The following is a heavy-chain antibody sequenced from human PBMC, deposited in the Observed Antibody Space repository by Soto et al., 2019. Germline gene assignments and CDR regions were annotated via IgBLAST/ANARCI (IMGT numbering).Heavy chain of an antibody. J-gene: IGHJ4*02. D-gene: IGHD1-26*01. CDR3: ARVPWELLPVSADY. V-gene: IGHV3-21*01. CDR2: ISSSSSYI. Sequence: GGSLRLSCAASGFTFSSYSMNWVRQAPGKGLEWVSSISSSSSYIYYADSVKGRFTISRDNAKNSLYLQMNSLRAEDTAVYYCARVPWELLPVSADYWGQGTLVTVSS. CDR1: GFTFSSYS.